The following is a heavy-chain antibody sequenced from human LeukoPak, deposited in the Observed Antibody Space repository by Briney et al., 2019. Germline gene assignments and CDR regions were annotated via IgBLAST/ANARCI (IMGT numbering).Heavy chain of an antibody. Sequence: PGGSLRLSCVASGFTFDDYDMGWVRQAPGKGLEWVSGINWDGGNTAYVDSVKGRFTISRDNAKNSLNLQMNSLRAEDTAVYYCASLYCSGGSCYPSDAFDIWGQGTIVTVSS. D-gene: IGHD2-15*01. CDR1: GFTFDDYD. CDR2: INWDGGNT. V-gene: IGHV3-20*04. J-gene: IGHJ3*02. CDR3: ASLYCSGGSCYPSDAFDI.